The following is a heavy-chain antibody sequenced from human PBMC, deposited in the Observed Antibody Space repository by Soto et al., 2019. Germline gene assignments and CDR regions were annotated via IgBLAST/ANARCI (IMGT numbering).Heavy chain of an antibody. V-gene: IGHV1-69*06. Sequence: GASVKVSCKASGGTFSSYAISWVRQAPGQGLEWMGGIIPIFGTANYAQKFQGRVTITGDTSTSTVYMELSSLRSEDTAVYYCASYCSGGSCYRGIDAFDIWGQGTMVTVSS. CDR1: GGTFSSYA. CDR3: ASYCSGGSCYRGIDAFDI. J-gene: IGHJ3*02. CDR2: IIPIFGTA. D-gene: IGHD2-15*01.